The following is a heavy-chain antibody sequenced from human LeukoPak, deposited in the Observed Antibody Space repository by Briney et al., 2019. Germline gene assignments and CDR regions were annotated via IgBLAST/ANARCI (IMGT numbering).Heavy chain of an antibody. CDR3: AKGYYGSGSYGWFDY. CDR1: GFTFSSHG. V-gene: IGHV3-23*01. J-gene: IGHJ4*02. CDR2: ISPSGSIS. D-gene: IGHD3-10*01. Sequence: GGSLRLSCAASGFTFSSHGINWVRQAPGKGLEWVSGISPSGSISYYADSVKGRFTISRDNSKNTLFLHMNSLRAEDTAVYSCAKGYYGSGSYGWFDYWGQGTLVTVSS.